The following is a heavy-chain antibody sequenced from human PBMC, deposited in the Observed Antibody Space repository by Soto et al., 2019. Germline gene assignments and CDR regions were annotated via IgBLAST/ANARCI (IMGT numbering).Heavy chain of an antibody. J-gene: IGHJ6*02. CDR1: GGSISSGDYY. D-gene: IGHD4-17*01. CDR2: IYYSGST. CDR3: SAYGDYSPYGMDV. Sequence: TLSLTCTVSGGSISSGDYYCSWIRQPPGKGLEWIGYIYYSGSTYYNPSLKSRVTISVETSKNQFSLKLSSVTAADTAVYYFSAYGDYSPYGMDVWDQGTPVTVSS. V-gene: IGHV4-30-4*01.